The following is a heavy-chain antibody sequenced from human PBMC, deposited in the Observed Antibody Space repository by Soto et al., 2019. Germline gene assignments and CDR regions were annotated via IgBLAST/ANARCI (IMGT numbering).Heavy chain of an antibody. Sequence: PGGSLRLSCAASGFTFSSYSMNWVRQAPGKGLEWVSSISSSSSYIYYADSVKGRFTISRDNAKNSLYLQMNSLRAEDTAVYYCARPEGVHCSSTSCYPEYFQHWGQGTLVTVSS. J-gene: IGHJ1*01. D-gene: IGHD2-2*01. CDR2: ISSSSSYI. V-gene: IGHV3-21*01. CDR3: ARPEGVHCSSTSCYPEYFQH. CDR1: GFTFSSYS.